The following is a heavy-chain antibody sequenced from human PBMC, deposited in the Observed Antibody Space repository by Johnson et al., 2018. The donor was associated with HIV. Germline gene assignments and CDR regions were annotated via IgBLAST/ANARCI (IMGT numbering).Heavy chain of an antibody. CDR1: GFTFSNYD. J-gene: IGHJ3*02. CDR3: AKETRDSRSAFDI. V-gene: IGHV3-30*18. D-gene: IGHD4-11*01. Sequence: QVQLVESGGGVVQPGRSLRLSCAASGFTFSNYDIHWVRQPPGKGLEWVAVISSDGSNKYYFDSVKGRFTISRDNSKNTLYLQMNSLRPEDTAVYYCAKETRDSRSAFDIWGQGTLVTVSS. CDR2: ISSDGSNK.